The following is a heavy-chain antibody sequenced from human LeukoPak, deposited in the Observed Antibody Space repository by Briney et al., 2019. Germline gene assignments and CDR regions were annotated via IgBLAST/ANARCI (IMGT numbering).Heavy chain of an antibody. V-gene: IGHV1-2*06. D-gene: IGHD2-21*02. CDR1: GYTFTGYY. J-gene: IGHJ4*02. CDR2: INPNSGDT. CDR3: ARDYCGGDCFPDY. Sequence: ASETVSCTASGYTFTGYYVHWVRQAPGQGLEWMGRINPNSGDTNYAQKFQGRVTMTRDTSISTAYMELSRLRSDDTAVYYCARDYCGGDCFPDYWGQGTLVTVSS.